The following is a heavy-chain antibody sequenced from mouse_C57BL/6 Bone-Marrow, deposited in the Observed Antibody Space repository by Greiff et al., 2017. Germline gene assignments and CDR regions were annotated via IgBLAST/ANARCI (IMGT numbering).Heavy chain of an antibody. Sequence: VQLQQSGAELVRPGASVKLSCTASGFNIKDDYMHWVKQRPEQGLEWIGWIDPENGDTEYASKFQGKATITADTSSNTAYLQLSSLTSEDTAVXYWTPTGYYFDYWGQGTTLTVPS. D-gene: IGHD4-1*02. J-gene: IGHJ2*01. CDR2: IDPENGDT. CDR3: TPTGYYFDY. CDR1: GFNIKDDY. V-gene: IGHV14-4*01.